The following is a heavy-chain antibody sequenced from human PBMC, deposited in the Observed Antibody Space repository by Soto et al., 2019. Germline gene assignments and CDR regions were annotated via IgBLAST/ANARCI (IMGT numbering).Heavy chain of an antibody. CDR2: INKDGSEK. Sequence: EVQLVESGGGLVQPGGSLRLSCAASGFTFSGYWMSWVRQAPGKGLEWVANINKDGSEKHSVDSVKGRFTISRDNAKNSLDLQMNSLRGEDTAVYYCARERRYCSRGSCYSKPPEYYFYMDVWGKGTTVSVSS. CDR1: GFTFSGYW. D-gene: IGHD2-15*01. J-gene: IGHJ6*03. CDR3: ARERRYCSRGSCYSKPPEYYFYMDV. V-gene: IGHV3-7*01.